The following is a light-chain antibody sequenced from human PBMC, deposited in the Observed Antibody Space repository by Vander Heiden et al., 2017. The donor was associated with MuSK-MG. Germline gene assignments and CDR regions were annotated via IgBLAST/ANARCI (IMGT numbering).Light chain of an antibody. Sequence: QPGLTQPPSVSGPPGQRVTITGTGKSSKIGGGNDVNWEQQLPGTAPKLLIYGNSNRPSGVPDRFSGSKSGTSASLAITGLQAEDEADYYCQSYDSSLSGVVFGGGTKLTVL. V-gene: IGLV1-40*01. CDR1: SSKIGGGND. J-gene: IGLJ2*01. CDR3: QSYDSSLSGVV. CDR2: GNS.